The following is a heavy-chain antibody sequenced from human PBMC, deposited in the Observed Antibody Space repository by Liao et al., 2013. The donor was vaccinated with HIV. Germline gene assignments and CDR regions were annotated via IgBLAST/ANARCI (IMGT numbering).Heavy chain of an antibody. Sequence: QVQLQESGPGLVKPSQTLSLTCTVSGDSISGGSYFWTWIRQPAGKGLEWIGRMYITGTTNFNPSLKSRVSISLDRSKNRFFLKMTSVTAADTAVYYCASFQWEVGYYDHWGQGTLVTVSS. CDR3: ASFQWEVGYYDH. V-gene: IGHV4-61*02. J-gene: IGHJ4*02. CDR1: GDSISGGSYF. D-gene: IGHD1-26*01. CDR2: MYITGTT.